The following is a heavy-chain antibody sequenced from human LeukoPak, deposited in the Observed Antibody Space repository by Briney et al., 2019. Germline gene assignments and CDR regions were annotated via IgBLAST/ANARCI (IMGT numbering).Heavy chain of an antibody. CDR3: AKLLDLGGVVLDI. CDR1: GFTFSSYA. J-gene: IGHJ3*02. Sequence: EGSLRLSCAASGFTFSSYAMSWVRQAPGKGLEWVSAISGSGGSTYYADSVKGRFTISRDNSKNTLYLQMNSLRAEDTAVYYCAKLLDLGGVVLDIWGKGTMFTVSS. V-gene: IGHV3-23*01. CDR2: ISGSGGST. D-gene: IGHD1-7*01.